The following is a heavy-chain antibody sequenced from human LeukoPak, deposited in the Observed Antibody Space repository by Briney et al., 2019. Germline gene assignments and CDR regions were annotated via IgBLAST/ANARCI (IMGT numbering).Heavy chain of an antibody. CDR3: AKGQQFESLLDH. CDR2: ITGNGDKT. Sequence: GSLRLSCAASGFTFSSYAMSWVRQAPGTGLDWVSGITGNGDKTYYADSVRGRFSITRDNSKSTLYLHMNSLRAEDTAVYYCAKGQQFESLLDHWGQGTLVTVSS. D-gene: IGHD6-6*01. V-gene: IGHV3-23*01. CDR1: GFTFSSYA. J-gene: IGHJ4*02.